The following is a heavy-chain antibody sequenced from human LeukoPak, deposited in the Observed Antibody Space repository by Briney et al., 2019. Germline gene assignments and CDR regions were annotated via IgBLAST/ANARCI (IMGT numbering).Heavy chain of an antibody. CDR1: GFTFDDYA. CDR3: AKGVNYYDSSVGGYYYMDI. D-gene: IGHD3-22*01. Sequence: GGSLRLSCAASGFTFDDYAMHWVRHAPGKGLEWVSGISWNSGSIGYADSAKGRFTISRDNAKNSLYLQMNSLRAEDTALYYCAKGVNYYDSSVGGYYYMDIWGKGTTVTISS. V-gene: IGHV3-9*01. CDR2: ISWNSGSI. J-gene: IGHJ6*03.